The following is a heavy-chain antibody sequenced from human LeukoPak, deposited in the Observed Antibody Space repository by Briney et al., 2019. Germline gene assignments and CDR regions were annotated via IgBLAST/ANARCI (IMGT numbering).Heavy chain of an antibody. CDR2: IIPIFGTA. CDR1: GGTFSSYA. D-gene: IGHD2-2*01. CDR3: AREAPAARYYYYYMDV. J-gene: IGHJ6*03. V-gene: IGHV1-69*05. Sequence: SVKVSCKASGGTFSSYAISWVRQAPGRGLEWMGRIIPIFGTANYAQKFQGRVTITTDESTSTAYMELSSLRSEDTAVYYCAREAPAARYYYYYMDVWGKGTTVTVS.